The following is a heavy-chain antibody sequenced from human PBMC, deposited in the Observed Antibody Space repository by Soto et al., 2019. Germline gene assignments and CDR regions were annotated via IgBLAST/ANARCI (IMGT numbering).Heavy chain of an antibody. CDR3: AQGVVVATTHLQL. Sequence: QVQLVESGGGVVQPGMSLRLSCAASGFTFSSYGMHWVRQAPGKGLEWVAVFWYDGINIYYADSVKGRFTISRENSNNKLYLEVASLRAEGRAVDCCAQGVVVATTHLQLWGQGTLVPVSS. CDR1: GFTFSSYG. CDR2: FWYDGINI. D-gene: IGHD2-15*01. V-gene: IGHV3-33*01. J-gene: IGHJ1*01.